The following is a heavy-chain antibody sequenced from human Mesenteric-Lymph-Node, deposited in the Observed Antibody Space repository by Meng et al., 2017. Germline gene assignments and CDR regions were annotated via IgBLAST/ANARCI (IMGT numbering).Heavy chain of an antibody. J-gene: IGHJ4*02. V-gene: IGHV4-38-2*02. CDR1: GYSITTDYH. CDR2: IFHRGST. CDR3: AREDGSYTGFDY. D-gene: IGHD1-26*01. Sequence: GSLRLSCAVSGYSITTDYHWGWIRQPPGKGLEWIGSIFHRGSTYYNPSLKSRVTISADTSKNQFSLKLSSVTAADTAVYYCAREDGSYTGFDYWGQGTLVTVSS.